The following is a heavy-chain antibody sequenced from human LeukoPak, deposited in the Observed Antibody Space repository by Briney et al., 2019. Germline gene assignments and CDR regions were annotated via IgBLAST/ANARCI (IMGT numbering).Heavy chain of an antibody. CDR2: IYHSGST. J-gene: IGHJ3*02. Sequence: PSGTLSLTCAVSGGSISSSNWWSWVRQPPGKGLEWIGEIYHSGSTNYNPSLKSRVTISVVKSKNQFSLKLSSVTAADTAVYYCASTGAVDAFDIWGQGTMVTVSS. CDR1: GGSISSSNW. V-gene: IGHV4-4*02. D-gene: IGHD4/OR15-4a*01. CDR3: ASTGAVDAFDI.